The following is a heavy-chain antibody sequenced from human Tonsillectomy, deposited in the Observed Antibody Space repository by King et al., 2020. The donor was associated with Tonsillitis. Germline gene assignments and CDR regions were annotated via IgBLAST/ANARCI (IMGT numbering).Heavy chain of an antibody. CDR1: CGSMHSYY. CDR2: IIDSGTT. CDR3: ARGGTVTTFAL. Sequence: VQLQESGPGLVKPSATLSLTCTVSCGSMHSYYWSWIRQLPGKGLDCIGDIIDSGTTNYTPSLKRRFTISVDTSKNQFSLKLTSVTAADTAVYYCARGGTVTTFALWGRGTLVTVSS. J-gene: IGHJ4*02. D-gene: IGHD4-17*01. V-gene: IGHV4-59*01.